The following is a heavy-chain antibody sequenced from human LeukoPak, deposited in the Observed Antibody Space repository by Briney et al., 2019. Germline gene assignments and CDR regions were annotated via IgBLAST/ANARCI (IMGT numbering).Heavy chain of an antibody. CDR1: GFTFSNYA. CDR3: ARDYYGDYYFDY. D-gene: IGHD4-17*01. J-gene: IGHJ4*02. CDR2: ISSSTNYI. Sequence: GGSLRLSCAASGFTFSNYAMNWVRQAPGKGLEWLSSISSSTNYIYYADSVKGRFTISRDNAKSSLYLHINSLRAEDTAVYYCARDYYGDYYFDYWGQGSLVTVSS. V-gene: IGHV3-21*01.